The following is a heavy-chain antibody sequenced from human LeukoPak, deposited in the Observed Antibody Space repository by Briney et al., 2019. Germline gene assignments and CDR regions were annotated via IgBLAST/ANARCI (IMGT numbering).Heavy chain of an antibody. V-gene: IGHV3-53*01. CDR3: ARRLVTTDYYYYMDV. J-gene: IGHJ6*03. D-gene: IGHD4-17*01. CDR2: IYSGGST. CDR1: GFTFSSYA. Sequence: GGSLRLSCAASGFTFSSYAMSWVRQAPGKGLEWVSVIYSGGSTYYADSVNGRFTISRDNSKNTLYLQMNSLRAENTAVYYCARRLVTTDYYYYMDVWGKGTTATVSS.